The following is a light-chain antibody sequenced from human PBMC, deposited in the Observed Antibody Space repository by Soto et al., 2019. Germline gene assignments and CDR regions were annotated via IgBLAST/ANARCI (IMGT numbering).Light chain of an antibody. V-gene: IGKV3-20*01. CDR1: QTVNRNY. CDR3: QQYIDSPRT. J-gene: IGKJ1*01. CDR2: GVS. Sequence: EIVLTQSPGTLALSLGDGATLSCRASQTVNRNYLAWYHQKPGQPPRLLIYGVSNRATGVPDRFNGGGSGTEFTLTIVSLEPDDFGTYYCQQYIDSPRTFGQGTRVEVK.